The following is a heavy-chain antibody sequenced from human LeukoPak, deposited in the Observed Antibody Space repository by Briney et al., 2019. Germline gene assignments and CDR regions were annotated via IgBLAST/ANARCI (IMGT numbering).Heavy chain of an antibody. J-gene: IGHJ4*02. CDR1: GFTFTSYS. CDR3: AKGSYYDSSGSFYFDY. Sequence: GGSLRLSCAASGFTFTSYSMNWVRQAPGRGLEWVSSIRFTGSYIYYADSVKGRFTISRDDAKNLLSLQMISLRVEDTAAYYCAKGSYYDSSGSFYFDYWGQGTLVTVSS. V-gene: IGHV3-21*04. D-gene: IGHD3-22*01. CDR2: IRFTGSYI.